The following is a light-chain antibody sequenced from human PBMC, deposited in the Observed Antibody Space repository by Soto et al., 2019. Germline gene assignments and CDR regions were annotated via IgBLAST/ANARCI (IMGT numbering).Light chain of an antibody. J-gene: IGLJ1*01. Sequence: QSALTQPASVSGSPGQSITISCTGTSSDFGAYTSVSWYQQHPGKAPKLMIYEVSNRPSGVSRRFSGSKSGNTASLTISGLQAEDVAPYYCRPSTSHNRDYVSRTGTNVPVL. CDR2: EVS. CDR1: SSDFGAYTS. CDR3: RPSTSHNRDYV. V-gene: IGLV2-14*01.